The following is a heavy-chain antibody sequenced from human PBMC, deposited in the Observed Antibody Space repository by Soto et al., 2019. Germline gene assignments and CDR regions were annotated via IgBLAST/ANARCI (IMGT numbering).Heavy chain of an antibody. Sequence: QVQLQESGPGLMKPSGTLSLTCAVSGGSITSNWWSWVRQPPGKGLEWIAEIFHTGSANYNPSLMGRLTISMDKSRNHLSLNLNSVTAAVTAVYYCARHIEVSGTRGFDHWGQGTLVTVSS. CDR2: IFHTGSA. CDR1: GGSITSNW. J-gene: IGHJ4*02. V-gene: IGHV4-4*02. D-gene: IGHD2-21*01. CDR3: ARHIEVSGTRGFDH.